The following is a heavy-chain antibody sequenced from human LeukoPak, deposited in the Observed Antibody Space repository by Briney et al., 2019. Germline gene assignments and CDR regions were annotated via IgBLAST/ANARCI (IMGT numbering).Heavy chain of an antibody. D-gene: IGHD3-3*01. Sequence: GASVKVSCKVSGYTLTELSMHWVRQAPGKGLEWMGGFDPEDGETIYAQKFQGRVTMTKDTSTDTAYMELSSLRSEDTAVYYCATARSYDFWSGYYGRYYFDYWGQGTLVTVSS. V-gene: IGHV1-24*01. CDR3: ATARSYDFWSGYYGRYYFDY. CDR2: FDPEDGET. CDR1: GYTLTELS. J-gene: IGHJ4*02.